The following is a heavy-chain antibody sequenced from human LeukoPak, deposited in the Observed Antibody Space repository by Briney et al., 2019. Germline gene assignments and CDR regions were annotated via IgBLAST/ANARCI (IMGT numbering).Heavy chain of an antibody. J-gene: IGHJ4*02. Sequence: ASVKVSCKASGYTFTSYGISWVRQAPGQGLEWMGWISAYNGNTNYAQKFQGRVTMTRDTSISTAYMELSRLRSDDTAVYYCARVPHSSGCLDYWGQGTLVTVSS. CDR3: ARVPHSSGCLDY. V-gene: IGHV1-18*01. D-gene: IGHD6-19*01. CDR1: GYTFTSYG. CDR2: ISAYNGNT.